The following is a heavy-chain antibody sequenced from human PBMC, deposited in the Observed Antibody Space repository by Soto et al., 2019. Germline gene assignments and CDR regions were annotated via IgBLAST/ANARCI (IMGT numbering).Heavy chain of an antibody. CDR1: GVSISSDKW. V-gene: IGHV4-4*02. CDR3: ARDQGSHAGE. Sequence: QVQLQESGPGLVRPSGTVSLTCTVSGVSISSDKWWRWVRQPPGEALEWIGEIHHSGSTNYNRSLKSRVTMSVVPSKDLFSLTLNSVTAADTAFYYCARDQGSHAGEWGQGTLVSVSS. D-gene: IGHD6-13*01. J-gene: IGHJ4*02. CDR2: IHHSGST.